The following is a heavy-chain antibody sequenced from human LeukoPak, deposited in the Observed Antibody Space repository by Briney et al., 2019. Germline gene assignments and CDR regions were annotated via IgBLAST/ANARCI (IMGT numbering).Heavy chain of an antibody. D-gene: IGHD4-17*01. CDR3: ALPLRDGDFYFDY. CDR2: INRDGRST. Sequence: TGGSLRLSCAAPGFTFSNYWMHWVRQAPGKGLVWVSRINRDGRSTNYADSVKGRFTISRDNAKNTVFLQMNSLRAEDTAVYYCALPLRDGDFYFDYWGQGALVTVSS. J-gene: IGHJ4*02. CDR1: GFTFSNYW. V-gene: IGHV3-74*01.